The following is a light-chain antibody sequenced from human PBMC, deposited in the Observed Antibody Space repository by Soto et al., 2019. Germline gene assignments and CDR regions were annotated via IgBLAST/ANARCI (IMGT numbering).Light chain of an antibody. J-gene: IGKJ4*01. Sequence: EIVLTQSPATLSLSPGDRATLSCGASQSVTSNYIAWYQQKPGLAPRLLIYDASSRATDIPDRFSGSGSGTDFTLTISRLEPEDFAVDYCQHYDTSPALTFGGGTKVEIK. CDR2: DAS. CDR1: QSVTSNY. CDR3: QHYDTSPALT. V-gene: IGKV3D-20*01.